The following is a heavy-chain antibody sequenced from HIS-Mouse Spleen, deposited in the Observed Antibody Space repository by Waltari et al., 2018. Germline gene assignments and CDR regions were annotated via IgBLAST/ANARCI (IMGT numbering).Heavy chain of an antibody. CDR2: IYYSGRN. J-gene: IGHJ2*01. CDR1: GGSISSSSYY. CDR3: AREIPYSSSWYDWYFDL. D-gene: IGHD6-13*01. Sequence: QLQLQESGPGLVKPSETLSLTCTVSGGSISSSSYYWGWIRQPPGKGLAWIGSIYYSGRNYYNPSRKSRVTISVDTSKNQFSLKLSSVTAADTAVYYCAREIPYSSSWYDWYFDLWGRGTLVTVSS. V-gene: IGHV4-39*07.